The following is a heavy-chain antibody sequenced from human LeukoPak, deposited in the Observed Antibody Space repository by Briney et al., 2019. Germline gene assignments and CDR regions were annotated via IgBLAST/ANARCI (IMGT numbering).Heavy chain of an antibody. J-gene: IGHJ4*02. V-gene: IGHV3-30-3*01. CDR3: AKGLYRSGWYYFDY. Sequence: GGSLRLSCAASGFTFSSYAMHWVRQAPGKGLEWVAVISYDGSNKYYADSVKGRFTISRDNSKNTLYLQMNSLRAEDTAIYYCAKGLYRSGWYYFDYWGQGTLVTVSS. CDR2: ISYDGSNK. D-gene: IGHD6-19*01. CDR1: GFTFSSYA.